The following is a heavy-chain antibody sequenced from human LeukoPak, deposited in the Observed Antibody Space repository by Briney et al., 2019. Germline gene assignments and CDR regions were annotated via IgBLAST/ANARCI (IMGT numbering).Heavy chain of an antibody. CDR2: IYSGGST. Sequence: GGSLRLSCAASGFTVSSNYMSWVRQAPGKGLEWVSVIYSGGSTYYADSVKGRFTISRDNSKNTLYLQMNSLRAEDTAVYYCARDAGSGSYYWIDYWGQGTLVTVSS. V-gene: IGHV3-53*01. CDR1: GFTVSSNY. J-gene: IGHJ4*02. CDR3: ARDAGSGSYYWIDY. D-gene: IGHD1-26*01.